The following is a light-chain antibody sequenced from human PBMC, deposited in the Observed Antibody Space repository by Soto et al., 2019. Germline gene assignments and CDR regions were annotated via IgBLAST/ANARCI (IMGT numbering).Light chain of an antibody. CDR1: QSVSSSY. Sequence: IVLTPSPCTLSLSPGERATLSCRASQSVSSSYLAWYQQKPGQAPRLLIYDASNRATGIPARFSGSGSGTDFTLTISSLEPEDFAVYYCQQRSNWPLTFGGGTKVDIK. CDR3: QQRSNWPLT. V-gene: IGKV3D-20*02. CDR2: DAS. J-gene: IGKJ4*01.